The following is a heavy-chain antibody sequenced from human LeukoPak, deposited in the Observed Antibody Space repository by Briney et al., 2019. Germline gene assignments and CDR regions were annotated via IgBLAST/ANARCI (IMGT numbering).Heavy chain of an antibody. V-gene: IGHV4-59*01. D-gene: IGHD3-22*01. CDR1: GGSISSYY. J-gene: IGHJ4*02. CDR2: IHYSGST. Sequence: SETLSLTCTVSGGSISSYYWSWIRQPPGKGLEWIGCIHYSGSTNYNPSLKSRLTISVDTSKNQFSLKLSSVTAADTAVYYCARVRGRSSYFYDLDYWGQGTLATVSS. CDR3: ARVRGRSSYFYDLDY.